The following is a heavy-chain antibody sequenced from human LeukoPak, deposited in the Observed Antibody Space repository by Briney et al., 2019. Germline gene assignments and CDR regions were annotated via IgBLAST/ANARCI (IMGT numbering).Heavy chain of an antibody. J-gene: IGHJ4*02. CDR3: AKDRGYCSGSGCYDFDY. D-gene: IGHD2-15*01. CDR1: GFTFSNYG. CDR2: ISNDASNK. V-gene: IGHV3-30*18. Sequence: GGSLRLSCAASGFTFSNYGMHWVRHAPGKGLERVAVISNDASNKYYADSVKGRFTISRDNSKNTLYLQMNSLRAEDTAVYSCAKDRGYCSGSGCYDFDYWGQGTLVTVSS.